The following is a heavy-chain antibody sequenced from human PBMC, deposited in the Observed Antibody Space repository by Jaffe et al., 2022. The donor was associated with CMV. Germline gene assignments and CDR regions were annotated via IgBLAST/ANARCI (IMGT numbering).Heavy chain of an antibody. CDR3: ASGIGFYDY. Sequence: EMLLVESGGGLIQPGGSLRLSCVASGLSVNSNYVTWVRQAPGKGLEWVSVIYTGDNTYHADSVKGRFSISRDNAKNTVYLQMNSLRVEDTAVYYCASGIGFYDYWGQGTLVTVSS. CDR2: IYTGDNT. V-gene: IGHV3-53*01. D-gene: IGHD2-15*01. CDR1: GLSVNSNY. J-gene: IGHJ4*02.